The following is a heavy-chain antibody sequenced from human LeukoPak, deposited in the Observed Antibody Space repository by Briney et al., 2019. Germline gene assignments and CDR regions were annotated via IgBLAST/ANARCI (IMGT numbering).Heavy chain of an antibody. V-gene: IGHV4-59*01. CDR1: GGSISSYY. CDR3: ARDGNPTDWFDP. Sequence: SETLSLTCTVSGGSISSYYWSWIRQPPGKGLEWIGYIYYSGSTNYNPSLKSRVTISVDTSRNQFSLKLSSVTAADTAVYYCARDGNPTDWFDPWGQGTLVTVSS. CDR2: IYYSGST. J-gene: IGHJ5*02. D-gene: IGHD2/OR15-2a*01.